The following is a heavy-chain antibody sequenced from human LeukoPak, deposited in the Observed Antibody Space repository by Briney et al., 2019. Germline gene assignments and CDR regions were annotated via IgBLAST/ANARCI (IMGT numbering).Heavy chain of an antibody. V-gene: IGHV4-59*08. J-gene: IGHJ4*02. Sequence: TSETLSLTCTVSGGSISSYYWSWIRQPPGKGLEWIGYIYYSGSTNYNPSLKSRVTISVDTSKNQFSLKLSSVTAADTAVYYRARVGLRYFDWYPLDYWGQGTLVTVSS. CDR3: ARVGLRYFDWYPLDY. CDR1: GGSISSYY. D-gene: IGHD3-9*01. CDR2: IYYSGST.